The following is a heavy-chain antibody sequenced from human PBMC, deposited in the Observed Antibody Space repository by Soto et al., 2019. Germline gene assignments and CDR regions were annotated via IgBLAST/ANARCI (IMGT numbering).Heavy chain of an antibody. D-gene: IGHD2-2*01. CDR1: GGSITSSGYY. CDR2: MSNSGST. Sequence: QVQLQESGPGLVKPSQTLSLTCTVSGGSITSSGYYWSWIRQHPGEGLEWIGFMSNSGSTSYTPSLRRQVTIPVATSSNQFSLNLKSVTAADTAVYYCARGGGSTKVDYWGQGTLVTVSP. V-gene: IGHV4-31*01. J-gene: IGHJ4*02. CDR3: ARGGGSTKVDY.